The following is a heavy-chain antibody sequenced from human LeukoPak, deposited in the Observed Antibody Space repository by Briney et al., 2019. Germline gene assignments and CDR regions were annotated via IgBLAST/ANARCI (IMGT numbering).Heavy chain of an antibody. CDR1: GASISTGGYY. V-gene: IGHV4-31*03. Sequence: SETLSLTCTVSGASISTGGYYWTWIRQHPGKGLEWIGYIYNSGTTYYNPSLESRVTISGDTSKNQFSLKLNSVTAADTAVYYCARTAGWSYGFDYWGQGTLVTVSS. D-gene: IGHD5-18*01. CDR3: ARTAGWSYGFDY. CDR2: IYNSGTT. J-gene: IGHJ4*02.